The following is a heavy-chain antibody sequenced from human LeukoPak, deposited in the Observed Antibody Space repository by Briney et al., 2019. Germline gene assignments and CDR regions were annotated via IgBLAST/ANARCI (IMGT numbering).Heavy chain of an antibody. CDR3: AKDLSGSIGGY. J-gene: IGHJ4*02. D-gene: IGHD3-16*01. CDR2: ISGSGGST. CDR1: GLTFSSYA. Sequence: PGGSLRLSCAASGLTFSSYAMSWVRQAPGKGLEWVSAISGSGGSTYYADSVRGRFTISRDNSKNTLYLQMNSLRAEDTAVYYCAKDLSGSIGGYWGQGTLVTVSS. V-gene: IGHV3-23*01.